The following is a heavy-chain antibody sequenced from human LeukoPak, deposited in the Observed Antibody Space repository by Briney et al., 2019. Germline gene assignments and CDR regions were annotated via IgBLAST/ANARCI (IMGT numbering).Heavy chain of an antibody. CDR3: ARGRGLDDYVWGSYRSGNWFDP. Sequence: SETLSLTCTVSGGSISSSSYYWGWIRQPPGKGLEWIGYIYYSGSTYYNPSLKSRVTISVDTSKNQFSLKLSSVTAADTAVYYCARGRGLDDYVWGSYRSGNWFDPWGQGTLVTVSS. J-gene: IGHJ5*02. CDR1: GGSISSSSYY. V-gene: IGHV4-30-4*08. D-gene: IGHD3-16*02. CDR2: IYYSGST.